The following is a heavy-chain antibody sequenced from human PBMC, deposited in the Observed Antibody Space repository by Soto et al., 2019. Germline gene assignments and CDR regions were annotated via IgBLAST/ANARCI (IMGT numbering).Heavy chain of an antibody. Sequence: GGSLRLSCAASGFTFSSYAMSWVRQAPGKGLEWASAISGSGGSTYYADSVKGRFTISRDNSKNTLYLQMNSLRAEDTAVYYCTKDVIPDYYDSSGYYYGNWFDPWGQGTLVTVSS. CDR2: ISGSGGST. CDR1: GFTFSSYA. CDR3: TKDVIPDYYDSSGYYYGNWFDP. D-gene: IGHD3-22*01. V-gene: IGHV3-23*01. J-gene: IGHJ5*02.